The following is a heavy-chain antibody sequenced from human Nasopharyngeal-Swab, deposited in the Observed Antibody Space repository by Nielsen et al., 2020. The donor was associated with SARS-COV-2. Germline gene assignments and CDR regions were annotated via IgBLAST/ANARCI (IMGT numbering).Heavy chain of an antibody. Sequence: VRQAPGKGLEWLSYISTSGNTVYYADFVKGRFTISRDNAENSLYLQMNSLRDEDTAVYYCARDRWSGGIVVVPAAKDVWGKGTTVTVSS. J-gene: IGHJ6*04. V-gene: IGHV3-48*02. CDR2: ISTSGNTV. CDR3: ARDRWSGGIVVVPAAKDV. D-gene: IGHD2-2*01.